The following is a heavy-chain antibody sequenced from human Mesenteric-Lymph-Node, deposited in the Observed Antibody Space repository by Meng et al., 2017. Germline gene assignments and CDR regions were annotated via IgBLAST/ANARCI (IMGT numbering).Heavy chain of an antibody. V-gene: IGHV3-74*01. CDR1: GFGFSNYW. Sequence: EVQLVGSGGGLVQPGGSLRLSCAASGFGFSNYWMHWVRQAPGKGLVWVSFINTDGSNTAYADSVKGRFTISRDNAKNTLYLQMNSLRVEDTAIYYCADITAGFWGQGTLVTVSS. D-gene: IGHD3-10*01. CDR2: INTDGSNT. CDR3: ADITAGF. J-gene: IGHJ4*02.